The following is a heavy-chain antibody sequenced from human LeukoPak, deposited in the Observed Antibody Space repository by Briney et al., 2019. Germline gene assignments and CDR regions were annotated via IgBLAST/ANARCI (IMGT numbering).Heavy chain of an antibody. V-gene: IGHV3-21*01. J-gene: IGHJ5*02. CDR1: GFTFSSST. CDR2: ISSGSDYI. Sequence: PGESLRLSCAASGFTFSSSTMNWVRRAPGKGLEWVSSISSGSDYIYYADSVKGRFTISRDNPKNSLYSQMNSLRAEDTAVYYCVRIPNSANFPNWFDPWGQGTLVTVSS. CDR3: VRIPNSANFPNWFDP. D-gene: IGHD4/OR15-4a*01.